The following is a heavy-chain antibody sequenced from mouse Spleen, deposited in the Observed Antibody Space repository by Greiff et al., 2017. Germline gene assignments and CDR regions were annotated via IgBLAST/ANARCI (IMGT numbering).Heavy chain of an antibody. V-gene: IGHV1-61*01. J-gene: IGHJ2*01. CDR3: ARLQLGLFDY. CDR1: GYTFTSYW. Sequence: VQLQQPGAELVRPGSSVKLSCKASGYTFTSYWMDWVKQRPGQGLEWIGNIYPSDSETHYNQKFKDKATLTVDKSSSTAYMQLSSLTSEDSAVYYCARLQLGLFDYWGQGTTLTVSS. CDR2: IYPSDSET. D-gene: IGHD4-1*02.